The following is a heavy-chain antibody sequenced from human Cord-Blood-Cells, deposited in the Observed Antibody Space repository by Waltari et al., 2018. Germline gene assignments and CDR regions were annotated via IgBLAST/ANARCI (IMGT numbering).Heavy chain of an antibody. D-gene: IGHD5-18*01. CDR1: GGSFSGYY. V-gene: IGHV4-34*01. J-gene: IGHJ4*02. Sequence: QVQLQQWGAGLLKPSETLSLTCAVYGGSFSGYYWSWIRQPPGKGLEGMGEIKHSGSTNYSPPLRGRATISVDTSKKQFSLKLSAVTAADTAVYYCATIPAPRGYSYPFDYWGQGTLVTVSS. CDR2: IKHSGST. CDR3: ATIPAPRGYSYPFDY.